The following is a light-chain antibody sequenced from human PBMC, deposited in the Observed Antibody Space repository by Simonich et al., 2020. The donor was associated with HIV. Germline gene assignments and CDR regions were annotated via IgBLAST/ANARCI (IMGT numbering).Light chain of an antibody. CDR3: QQYNSYWT. Sequence: DIQMTQSPSTLSASVGDRVTITCRASQGISSWLAWYQQKPRKAPSLLIYKASSLESGVPSRFSGSGSGTEFTLTISSLQPDDFATYYCQQYNSYWTFGQGTKVEIK. CDR2: KAS. J-gene: IGKJ1*01. CDR1: QGISSW. V-gene: IGKV1-5*03.